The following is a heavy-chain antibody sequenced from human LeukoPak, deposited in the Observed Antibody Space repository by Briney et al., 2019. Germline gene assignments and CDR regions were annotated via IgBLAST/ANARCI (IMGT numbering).Heavy chain of an antibody. Sequence: PSETLSLTCNVSGGSISSTSYYWGWIRQPPGKGREWIGSIYYRGSTYYNPSLESRVTISVDTSNNQFFLKLTSVAAADTAVYFCASDSLTGYSTFDSWGLGTLVTVSS. J-gene: IGHJ4*02. CDR1: GGSISSTSYY. CDR2: IYYRGST. V-gene: IGHV4-39*01. CDR3: ASDSLTGYSTFDS. D-gene: IGHD3-9*01.